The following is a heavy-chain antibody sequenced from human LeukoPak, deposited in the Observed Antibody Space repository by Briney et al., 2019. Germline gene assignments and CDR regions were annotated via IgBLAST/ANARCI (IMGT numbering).Heavy chain of an antibody. CDR2: MNPNSGNT. Sequence: GASVKVSCKASGYTFTSYDINWVRQATGQGLEWMGWMNPNSGNTGYARKFQGRVTMTRNTSISTAYMELSSLRSEDTAVYYCARVGSGSYSGYFDYWGQGTLVTVSS. V-gene: IGHV1-8*01. CDR1: GYTFTSYD. D-gene: IGHD1-26*01. CDR3: ARVGSGSYSGYFDY. J-gene: IGHJ4*02.